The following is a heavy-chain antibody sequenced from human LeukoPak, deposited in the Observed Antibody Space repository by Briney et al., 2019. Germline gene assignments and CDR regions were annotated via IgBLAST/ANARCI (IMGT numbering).Heavy chain of an antibody. V-gene: IGHV3-48*03. CDR1: GFTFSSYE. CDR3: AKGLETESRLDS. Sequence: GGSLRLSCAASGFTFSSYEMNWVRQAPGKGLEWVSYISSSGSTIYYADAVKGRFTISSDKSKNTLFLQMNSLRAEDTALYYCAKGLETESRLDSWGQGTLVTVSS. CDR2: ISSSGSTI. J-gene: IGHJ4*02. D-gene: IGHD1-1*01.